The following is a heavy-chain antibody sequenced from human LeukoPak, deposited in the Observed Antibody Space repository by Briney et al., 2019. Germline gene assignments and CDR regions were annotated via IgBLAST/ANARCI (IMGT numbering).Heavy chain of an antibody. Sequence: PEGSLRLSCAASGFTFSSYGMHWVRQAPGKGLEWVAVIWYDGSNKYYADSVKGRFTISRDNSKNTLYLQMNSLRAEDTAVYYCARVWQWLGLDYWGQGTLVTVSS. CDR1: GFTFSSYG. D-gene: IGHD6-19*01. CDR2: IWYDGSNK. CDR3: ARVWQWLGLDY. V-gene: IGHV3-33*01. J-gene: IGHJ4*02.